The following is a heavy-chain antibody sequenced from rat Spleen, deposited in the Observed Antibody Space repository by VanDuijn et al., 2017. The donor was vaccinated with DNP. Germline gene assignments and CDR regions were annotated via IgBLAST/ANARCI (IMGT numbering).Heavy chain of an antibody. Sequence: EVQLVESGGDLVQPGRSLKLSCVASGFTFDYYWMTWIRHIPGKGLEWVASITRGGTTTNYRDSVKGRFTISRDNAKNTLYLQMNSLRSEDTATYYCARGGRSYFDYWGQGVMVTVSS. D-gene: IGHD1-11*01. CDR3: ARGGRSYFDY. V-gene: IGHV5-31*01. J-gene: IGHJ2*01. CDR2: ITRGGTTT. CDR1: GFTFDYYW.